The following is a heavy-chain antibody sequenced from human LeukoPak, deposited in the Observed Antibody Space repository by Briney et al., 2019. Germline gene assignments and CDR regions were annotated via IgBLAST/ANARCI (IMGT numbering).Heavy chain of an antibody. V-gene: IGHV4-59*08. CDR2: IYYSGST. Sequence: PSETLSLTCTVSGGSISSYYWSWIRQPPGKGLEWIGYIYYSGSTNYSPSLKSRVTISVDTSKSQFSLELSSVTAADTAVYYCARAPGVAEVGRLDLWGRGTLVTLSS. D-gene: IGHD7-27*01. J-gene: IGHJ2*01. CDR1: GGSISSYY. CDR3: ARAPGVAEVGRLDL.